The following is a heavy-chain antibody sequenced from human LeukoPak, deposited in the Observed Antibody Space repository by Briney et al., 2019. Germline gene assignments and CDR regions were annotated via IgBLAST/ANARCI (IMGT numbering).Heavy chain of an antibody. J-gene: IGHJ6*03. V-gene: IGHV3-23*01. Sequence: GGSLRLSCAASGFTFSSYAMSWVRQAPGKGLEWVSTISNSGDRTYYADSVKGRFTISRDPSKNTLFLQMITLRAEDAALYYCGKVPPPHRGGVSAYMPLYSYCYMDVWGNGTTVTVSS. CDR2: ISNSGDRT. CDR3: GKVPPPHRGGVSAYMPLYSYCYMDV. CDR1: GFTFSSYA. D-gene: IGHD2-2*01.